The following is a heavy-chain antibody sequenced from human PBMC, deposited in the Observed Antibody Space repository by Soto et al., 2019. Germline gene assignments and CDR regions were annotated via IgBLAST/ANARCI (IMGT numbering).Heavy chain of an antibody. V-gene: IGHV3-53*02. D-gene: IGHD3-22*01. CDR2: IYSGGST. CDR1: GFTVSRNY. J-gene: IGHJ4*02. Sequence: EVQLVATGGGLIQPGGSLRLSCAVSGFTVSRNYMTWVRQAPGKGLEWVSVIYSGGSTYYADSVKGRFSISRDISKNTLYLQMNSLRVEDTAVYYCASGYSVYFDFWGQGNLVTVSS. CDR3: ASGYSVYFDF.